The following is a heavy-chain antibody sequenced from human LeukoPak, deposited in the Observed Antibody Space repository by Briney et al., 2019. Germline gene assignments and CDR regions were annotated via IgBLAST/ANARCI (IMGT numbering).Heavy chain of an antibody. J-gene: IGHJ5*02. Sequence: ASVKVSCTSSGYTFTGYYMHWVRQAPGQGLGWMGWINPNSGGTNYAQKFQGRVTMTRDTSISTAYMELSRLRSDDTAVYYCARDRSPYSSSWNPIPNNWFNPWGQGTLVTVSS. CDR1: GYTFTGYY. D-gene: IGHD6-6*01. CDR3: ARDRSPYSSSWNPIPNNWFNP. CDR2: INPNSGGT. V-gene: IGHV1-2*02.